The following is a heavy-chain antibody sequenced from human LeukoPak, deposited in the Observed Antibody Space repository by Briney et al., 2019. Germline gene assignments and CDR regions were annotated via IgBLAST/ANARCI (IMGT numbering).Heavy chain of an antibody. J-gene: IGHJ6*04. CDR1: GGSISSYY. Sequence: SSETLSLTCTVSGGSISSYYWSWVRQPPGKGLGWIGYIYYSGSTNYNPSLKSRVTISVDTSKNQFSLKLSSVTAADTAVYYCARDRRGYCSSTSCYGPYYYYGMDVWGKGTTVTVSS. CDR2: IYYSGST. CDR3: ARDRRGYCSSTSCYGPYYYYGMDV. D-gene: IGHD2-2*01. V-gene: IGHV4-59*01.